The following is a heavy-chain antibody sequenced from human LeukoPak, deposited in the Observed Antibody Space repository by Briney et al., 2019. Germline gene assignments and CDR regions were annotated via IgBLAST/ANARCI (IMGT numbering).Heavy chain of an antibody. Sequence: SETLSLTCTVSGGSISSSNFYWGWIRQPPGKGLEWIGSIYSGSTYYNPSLKSRVTISVDTSKDQFSLKLSSVTAADTAVYYCARRLGRKFGERFYYYHYMDVWGKGTTVTISS. V-gene: IGHV4-39*07. CDR1: GGSISSSNFY. J-gene: IGHJ6*03. CDR3: ARRLGRKFGERFYYYHYMDV. D-gene: IGHD3-10*01. CDR2: IYSGST.